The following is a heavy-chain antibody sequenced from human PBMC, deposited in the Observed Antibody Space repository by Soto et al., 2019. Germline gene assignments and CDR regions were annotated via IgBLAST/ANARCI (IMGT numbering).Heavy chain of an antibody. CDR1: GFTFSSYS. V-gene: IGHV3-21*01. CDR2: ISSSSSNV. Sequence: GGSLRLSCAASGFTFSSYSMNWVRQAPGKGLEWVSSISSSSSNVYYADSVKGRFTISRDNSKSTLSLQMNSLRADDTAVYYCARAEYSSSWSPYYYYYGMDVWGQGTTVTVSS. CDR3: ARAEYSSSWSPYYYYYGMDV. D-gene: IGHD6-13*01. J-gene: IGHJ6*02.